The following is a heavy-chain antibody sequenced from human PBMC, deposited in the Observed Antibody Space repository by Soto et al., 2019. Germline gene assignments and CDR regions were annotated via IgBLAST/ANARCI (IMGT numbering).Heavy chain of an antibody. Sequence: QVQLVESGGGVVQPGRSLRLSCAASGFTFSSYGMHWVRQAPGKGLEWVAVISYDGSNKYYADSVKGRFTISRDNSKNTLYLQMNSLRAEDTAVYYCAKGGRGSYSYDYGMDVWGQGTTVTVSS. V-gene: IGHV3-30*18. CDR1: GFTFSSYG. J-gene: IGHJ6*02. CDR2: ISYDGSNK. CDR3: AKGGRGSYSYDYGMDV. D-gene: IGHD1-26*01.